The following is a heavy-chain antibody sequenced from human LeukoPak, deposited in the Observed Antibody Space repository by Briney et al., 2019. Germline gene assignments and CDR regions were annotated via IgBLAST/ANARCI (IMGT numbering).Heavy chain of an antibody. D-gene: IGHD3-10*01. CDR2: INCSGST. Sequence: SQTLSLTCTVSGGSISSANYQWSWIRQPPGKGLEWIGYINCSGSTYYNPSLKSRVTISVDTSKNHFSLNLNSVTAADTAVYYCARYGSGSTWFDPWGQGTLVTVSS. V-gene: IGHV4-30-4*01. J-gene: IGHJ5*02. CDR3: ARYGSGSTWFDP. CDR1: GGSISSANYQ.